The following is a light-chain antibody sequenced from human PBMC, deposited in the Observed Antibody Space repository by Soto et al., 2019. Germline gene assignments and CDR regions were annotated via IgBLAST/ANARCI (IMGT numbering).Light chain of an antibody. CDR2: GAS. V-gene: IGKV3-15*01. CDR3: QQYNNWPRT. Sequence: EIVMTQSPATLSVSPGERATLSCRASQSVSGNLAWYQQKPGQAPRVLIYGASTRATGIPARFSGSGSGTEFTLTISSLQSEDFAVYSCQQYNNWPRTFGQGTKVEIK. J-gene: IGKJ1*01. CDR1: QSVSGN.